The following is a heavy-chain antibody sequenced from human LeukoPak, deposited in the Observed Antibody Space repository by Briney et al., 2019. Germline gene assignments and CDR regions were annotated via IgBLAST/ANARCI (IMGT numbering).Heavy chain of an antibody. V-gene: IGHV4-59*08. CDR2: IYYSGST. D-gene: IGHD1-26*01. J-gene: IGHJ4*02. CDR3: ARLASGSYGPLTPFDY. CDR1: GGSISSYY. Sequence: RSSETVSLMCTVSGGSISSYYGRWTRTPPGKGVEWIGDIYYSGSTNYNPSLKSRVTISVDTSKNQFSLRLSSVTAADTAVYYSARLASGSYGPLTPFDYWGQGTLVTVSS.